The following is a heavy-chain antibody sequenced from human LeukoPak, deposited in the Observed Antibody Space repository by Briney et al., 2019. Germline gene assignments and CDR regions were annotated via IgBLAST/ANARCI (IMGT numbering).Heavy chain of an antibody. CDR3: AKDNGLAVAGTGYFQH. J-gene: IGHJ1*01. V-gene: IGHV3-43D*03. CDR2: ISWDGGST. D-gene: IGHD6-19*01. CDR1: GFTFDDYA. Sequence: HPGGSLRLSCAASGFTFDDYAMHWVRQAPGKGLEWVSLISWDGGSTYYADSVKGRFTISRDNSKNSLYLQMNSLRAEDTALYYCAKDNGLAVAGTGYFQHWGQGTLVTVSS.